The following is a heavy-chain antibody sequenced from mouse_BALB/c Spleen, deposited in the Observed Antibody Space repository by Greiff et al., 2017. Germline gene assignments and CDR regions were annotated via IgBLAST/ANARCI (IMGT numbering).Heavy chain of an antibody. CDR3: GSPIYWDVGYFGY. CDR1: GFNIKDSY. Sequence: EVQLQQSGAELVKPGASVKLSCTASGFNIKDSYMHWVKQRPEQGLEWIGRIDPANGNTKYDPKFQGKATITADTSSNTAYLQLSSLTSEDTAVYYCGSPIYWDVGYFGYWGQGTTLTVSS. D-gene: IGHD4-1*01. V-gene: IGHV14-3*02. CDR2: IDPANGNT. J-gene: IGHJ2*01.